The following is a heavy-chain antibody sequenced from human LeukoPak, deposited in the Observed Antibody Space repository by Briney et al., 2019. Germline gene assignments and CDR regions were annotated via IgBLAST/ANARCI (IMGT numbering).Heavy chain of an antibody. Sequence: SETLSLTCAVYGGSFSGYYWSWIRQPPGKGLDWIGEINHSGSTNYNPSLKSRVTISVDTSKNQFSLKLSSVTAADTAVYYCARLGSVIFGVVIINRAGYSDYWGQGTLVTVSS. CDR1: GGSFSGYY. J-gene: IGHJ4*02. V-gene: IGHV4-34*01. D-gene: IGHD3-3*01. CDR3: ARLGSVIFGVVIINRAGYSDY. CDR2: INHSGST.